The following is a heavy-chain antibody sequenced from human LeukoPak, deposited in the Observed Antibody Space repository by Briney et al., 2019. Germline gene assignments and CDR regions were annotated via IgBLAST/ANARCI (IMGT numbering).Heavy chain of an antibody. CDR3: ARDKDYAFDI. Sequence: GGSLRLSCAASGFTFSSYTMNWIRQAPGKGLEWVSYIISSTSTRSYADSVMGRFTVSRDNDKNSLYLQMNSLRPEDTAVYYCARDKDYAFDIWGQGTIVTVSS. J-gene: IGHJ3*02. CDR2: IISSTSTR. CDR1: GFTFSSYT. V-gene: IGHV3-48*01. D-gene: IGHD3-16*01.